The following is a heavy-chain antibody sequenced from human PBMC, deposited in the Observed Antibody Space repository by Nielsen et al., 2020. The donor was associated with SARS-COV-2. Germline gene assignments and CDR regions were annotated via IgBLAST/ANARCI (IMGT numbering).Heavy chain of an antibody. D-gene: IGHD2-15*01. CDR3: VRARFCSSGNCYVDC. CDR1: GFTFGDYY. J-gene: IGHJ4*02. CDR2: ISSTDSHT. V-gene: IGHV3-11*05. Sequence: GGSLRLSCAASGFTFGDYYMSWIRQAPGKGLEWISYISSTDSHTNYADSVKGRFTISRDNAKKSLSLQMDSLSAEDTAVYYCVRARFCSSGNCYVDCWGQGTLVTVSS.